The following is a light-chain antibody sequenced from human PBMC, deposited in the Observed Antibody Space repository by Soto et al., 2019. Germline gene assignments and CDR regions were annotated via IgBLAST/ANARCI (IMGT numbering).Light chain of an antibody. CDR1: SGSIASNY. J-gene: IGLJ3*02. V-gene: IGLV6-57*01. CDR3: QSYDSDNQV. CDR2: EDN. Sequence: NFMLTQPHSVSESPGKTVTISCTRTSGSIASNYVQWFQQRPGSSPTPVMFEDNQRPSGVPDRFSGSIDSSSNSASLTISGLRTEDEADYYCQSYDSDNQVFGGGTKVTVL.